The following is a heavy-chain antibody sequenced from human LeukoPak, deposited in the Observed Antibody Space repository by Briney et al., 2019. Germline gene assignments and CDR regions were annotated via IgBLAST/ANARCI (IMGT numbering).Heavy chain of an antibody. Sequence: SEALSLTCTVSGGSISSSSYYWGWIRQPPGKGLEWIGSIYYSGSTYYNPSLKSRVTISVDTSKNQFSLKLSSVTAADTAVYYCAREYGSGSYYYYYYYMDVWGKGTTVTVSS. CDR1: GGSISSSSYY. D-gene: IGHD3-10*01. CDR3: AREYGSGSYYYYYYYMDV. V-gene: IGHV4-39*07. CDR2: IYYSGST. J-gene: IGHJ6*03.